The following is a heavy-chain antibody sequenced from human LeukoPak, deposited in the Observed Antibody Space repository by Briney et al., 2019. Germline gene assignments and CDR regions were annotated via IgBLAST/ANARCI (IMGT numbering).Heavy chain of an antibody. D-gene: IGHD3-3*01. CDR3: ARGLTIFGVVNDAFDI. Sequence: PGGSLRLSCAASGFTFSSYWMRWVRDAPGKGLVWVSLINSDGSSTIYADSVKGRFTISRDNVKNTLYLQMNSLRAEDTAVYYCARGLTIFGVVNDAFDIWGQGTMVTVSS. CDR1: GFTFSSYW. V-gene: IGHV3-74*01. CDR2: INSDGSST. J-gene: IGHJ3*02.